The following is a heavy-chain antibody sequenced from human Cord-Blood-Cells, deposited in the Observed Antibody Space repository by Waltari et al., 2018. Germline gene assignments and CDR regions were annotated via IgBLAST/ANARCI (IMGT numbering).Heavy chain of an antibody. J-gene: IGHJ4*02. CDR2: INAGNGNT. CDR1: GYTLTSYA. V-gene: IGHV1-3*01. D-gene: IGHD6-19*01. CDR3: AREGRRAIAVAGYYDY. Sequence: QVQLVQSGAEAKKPGASVTVSCKASGYTLTSYAMTWVRQAPGQRLEWMGWINAGNGNTKYSQKVQGRVTITRDTSASTAYMELSSLRSEDTAVYYCAREGRRAIAVAGYYDYWGQGTLVTVSS.